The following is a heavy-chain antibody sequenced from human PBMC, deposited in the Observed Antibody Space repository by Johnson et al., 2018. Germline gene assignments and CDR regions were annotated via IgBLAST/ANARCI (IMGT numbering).Heavy chain of an antibody. V-gene: IGHV3-21*01. Sequence: VQLVESGGGLVKPGGSLRLSCAASGFTFSSYSMNWVRQAPGKGLEWVSSISSSSSYIYYADSVKGRFTISRDNAKNSLYLQRKSLRAEDTAVYYCARVVDQIDYYDSSGYSSYAFDIWGQGTMVTVSS. D-gene: IGHD3-22*01. CDR2: ISSSSSYI. CDR3: ARVVDQIDYYDSSGYSSYAFDI. CDR1: GFTFSSYS. J-gene: IGHJ3*02.